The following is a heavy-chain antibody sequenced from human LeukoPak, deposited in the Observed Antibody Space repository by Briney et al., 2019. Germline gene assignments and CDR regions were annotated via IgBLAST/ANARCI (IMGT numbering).Heavy chain of an antibody. CDR3: ARGMDYGDSDAFDI. D-gene: IGHD4-17*01. CDR1: GFTFSSYS. V-gene: IGHV3-21*01. J-gene: IGHJ3*02. Sequence: PGGSLRLSCAASGFTFSSYSMNWVRQAPGKGLEWVSSISSSSSYIYYADSVKGRFTISRDNAKNSLYLQMNSLRAEDTAVYYCARGMDYGDSDAFDIWGQGTMVTVSS. CDR2: ISSSSSYI.